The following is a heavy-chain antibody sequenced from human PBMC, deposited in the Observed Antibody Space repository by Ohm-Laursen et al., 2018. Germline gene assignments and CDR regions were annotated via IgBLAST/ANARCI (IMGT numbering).Heavy chain of an antibody. CDR3: ARVRIQLWPLVAFDI. CDR2: ISSSSSYI. CDR1: GFTFSSYS. Sequence: SLRLSCTASGFTFSSYSMNWVRQAPGKGLEWVSSISSSSSYIYYADSVKGRFTISRDNAKNSLYLQMNSLRAEDTAVYYCARVRIQLWPLVAFDIWGQGTMVTVSS. D-gene: IGHD5-18*01. J-gene: IGHJ3*02. V-gene: IGHV3-21*01.